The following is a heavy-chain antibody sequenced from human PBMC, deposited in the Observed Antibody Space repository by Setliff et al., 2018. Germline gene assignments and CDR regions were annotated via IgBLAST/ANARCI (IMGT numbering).Heavy chain of an antibody. D-gene: IGHD3-10*01. CDR3: AREALQRAGLYFFDI. CDR1: GGTFNTYG. CDR2: IIPIIGEP. V-gene: IGHV1-69*13. Sequence: ASVKVSCKASGGTFNTYGLSWVRQAPGHGLAWMGGIIPIIGEPNYAQKFQGRVTITADESTSTAYMELRSLKSEDTAVYYCAREALQRAGLYFFDIWGQGMLVTVSS. J-gene: IGHJ4*02.